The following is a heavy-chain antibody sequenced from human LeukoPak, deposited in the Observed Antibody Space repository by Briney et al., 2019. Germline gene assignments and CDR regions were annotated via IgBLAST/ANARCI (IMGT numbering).Heavy chain of an antibody. J-gene: IGHJ4*02. CDR2: TSDRGDYT. V-gene: IGHV3-23*01. CDR1: GFTFSSYS. D-gene: IGHD4/OR15-4a*01. CDR3: AKKAQYDGHYPLDY. Sequence: GGSLRPSCAASGFTFSSYSMSWVRQAPGKGLEWVSGTSDRGDYTYYADSVKGRFTISRDTSKNTLYLQMNSLRAEDTALYFCAKKAQYDGHYPLDYWGQGTLVTVSA.